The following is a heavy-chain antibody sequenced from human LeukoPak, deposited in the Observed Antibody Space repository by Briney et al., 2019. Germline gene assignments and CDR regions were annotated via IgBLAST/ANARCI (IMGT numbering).Heavy chain of an antibody. CDR3: ARDDPNVLAYYYYGMDV. V-gene: IGHV4-39*02. CDR1: GGSISSNDYY. J-gene: IGHJ6*02. Sequence: SETLSLTCTVSGGSISSNDYYWGWIRQPPGKGLGWIGTVYHSGSTYNNPSLKSRVSISVDTSKNQFSLKLSSVTAADTAVYYCARDDPNVLAYYYYGMDVWGQGTTVTVSS. D-gene: IGHD3-3*02. CDR2: VYHSGST.